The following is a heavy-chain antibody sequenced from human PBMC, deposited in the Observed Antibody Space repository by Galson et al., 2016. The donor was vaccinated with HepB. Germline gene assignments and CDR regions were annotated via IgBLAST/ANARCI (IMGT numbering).Heavy chain of an antibody. CDR3: ARQDQGGWRYFDY. CDR2: IYPGDSDI. J-gene: IGHJ4*02. V-gene: IGHV5-51*01. CDR1: GYTFSNYF. D-gene: IGHD1-26*01. Sequence: QSGAEVKKPGESLQISCKGSGYTFSNYFIAWVRQMPGKGLEWMGIIYPGDSDISYSPSYQGQVTISVDKSISTAYLQWSSLKASDTAMYYCARQDQGGWRYFDYWGQGTLVTVSS.